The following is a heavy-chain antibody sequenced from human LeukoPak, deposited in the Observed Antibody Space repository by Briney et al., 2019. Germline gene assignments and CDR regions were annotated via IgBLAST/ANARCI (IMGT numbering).Heavy chain of an antibody. CDR2: ISYDGSNK. J-gene: IGHJ6*03. D-gene: IGHD3-16*01. CDR3: ARGAIPQRLGLYYYYYMDV. Sequence: GGSLRLSCAASGFTFSSYAMHWVRQAPGKGLEWVAVISYDGSNKYYADSVKGRFTISRDNSKNTLYLQMNSLRAEDTAVYYCARGAIPQRLGLYYYYYMDVWGKGTTVTISS. V-gene: IGHV3-30*04. CDR1: GFTFSSYA.